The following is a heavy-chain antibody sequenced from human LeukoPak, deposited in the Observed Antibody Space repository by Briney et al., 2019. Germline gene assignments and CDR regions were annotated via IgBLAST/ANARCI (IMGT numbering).Heavy chain of an antibody. J-gene: IGHJ4*02. CDR1: GFTFSSYA. V-gene: IGHV3-23*01. CDR3: AKEPHYYGSGSYLDH. CDR2: ISGGGGTT. D-gene: IGHD3-10*01. Sequence: GGSLRLSCAASGFTFSSYAMSWVRQAPGKGLEWVSAISGGGGTTYFADSVKGRFTISRDNSNNTLYLQMNSLRVEDTAVYYCAKEPHYYGSGSYLDHWGQGTLVTVSS.